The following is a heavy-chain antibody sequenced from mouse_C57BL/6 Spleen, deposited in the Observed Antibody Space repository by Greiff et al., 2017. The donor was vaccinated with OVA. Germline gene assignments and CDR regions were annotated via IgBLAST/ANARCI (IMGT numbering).Heavy chain of an antibody. D-gene: IGHD1-2*01. Sequence: EVQLQQSGPGLAKPSQTLSLTCSVTGYSIPSDYWNWIRKFPGNKLEYMGYISYSGSTYYNPSLKSRISITRDTSKNQYYLQLNSVTTEDTATYYCARSPLLRYFDYWGQGTTLTVSS. CDR2: ISYSGST. V-gene: IGHV3-8*01. J-gene: IGHJ2*01. CDR1: GYSIPSDY. CDR3: ARSPLLRYFDY.